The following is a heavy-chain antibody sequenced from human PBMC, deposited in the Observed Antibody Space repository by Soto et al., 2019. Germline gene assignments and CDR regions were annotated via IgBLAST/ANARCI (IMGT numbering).Heavy chain of an antibody. CDR3: ALPPSCATNSRPSWNYSVEQ. Sequence: GXSVKDSCRASVYTFTCYYMHWVRQAPGQGLEWMGWINPNSGGTKYAQKFQGRVTLTRDTALSTAYMELNNLRPDDTAVYYCALPPSCATNSRPSWNYSVEQWGQETLVTVSS. V-gene: IGHV1-2*02. CDR2: INPNSGGT. CDR1: VYTFTCYY. J-gene: IGHJ4*02. D-gene: IGHD1-7*01.